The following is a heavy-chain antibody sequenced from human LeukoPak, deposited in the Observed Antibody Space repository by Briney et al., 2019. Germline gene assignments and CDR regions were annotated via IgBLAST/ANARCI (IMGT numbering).Heavy chain of an antibody. CDR1: GGAISSYY. V-gene: IGHV4-59*01. J-gene: IGHJ4*02. D-gene: IGHD3-3*01. Sequence: SETLSLTCTVPGGAISSYYWSWIRQPPGKGLEWIGYVSYTGDASQDPSLRGRVTMSVDTSNNQVSLELSSVTAADTAVYYCARGWNYGDYWGQGTLVTVSS. CDR2: VSYTGDA. CDR3: ARGWNYGDY.